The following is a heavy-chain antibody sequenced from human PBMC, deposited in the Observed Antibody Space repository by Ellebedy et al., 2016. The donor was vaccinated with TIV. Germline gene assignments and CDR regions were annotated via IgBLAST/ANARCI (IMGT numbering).Heavy chain of an antibody. CDR1: GGSISSYY. V-gene: IGHV4-59*12. CDR2: IYHSGST. Sequence: SETLSLXXTVSGGSISSYYWSWIRQPPGKGLEWIGYIYHSGSTYYNPSLKSRVTISVDRSKNQFSLKLSSVTAADTAVYYCARVGPYGDYVDYWGQGTLVTVSS. D-gene: IGHD4-17*01. J-gene: IGHJ4*02. CDR3: ARVGPYGDYVDY.